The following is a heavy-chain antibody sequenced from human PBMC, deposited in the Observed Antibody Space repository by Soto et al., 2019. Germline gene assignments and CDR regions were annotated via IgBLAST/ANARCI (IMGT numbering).Heavy chain of an antibody. CDR1: GGTFGSYA. CDR3: ARSQGSSTSLESYYYYYYGMDV. J-gene: IGHJ6*02. D-gene: IGHD2-2*01. Sequence: QVQLVQSGAEVKKPGSSVKVSCKASGGTFGSYAISWVRQAPGQGLEWMGGSIPIPGTANYAQKFQGRVPIAAHDSTSTAYIELRSLRSEDTAVYYCARSQGSSTSLESYYYYYYGMDVWGQGTTVTVSS. CDR2: SIPIPGTA. V-gene: IGHV1-69*01.